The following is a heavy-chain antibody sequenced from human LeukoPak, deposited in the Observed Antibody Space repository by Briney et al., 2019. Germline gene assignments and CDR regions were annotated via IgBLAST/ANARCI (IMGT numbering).Heavy chain of an antibody. CDR3: ARWGMSRDFWSGHNWFDP. Sequence: SETLSLTCSVSGDSISSYYWGWIRQPPGKGLEWIGSIYYSGSTYYNPSLKSRVTMSVDTSKNQFSLKLSSVTAADTAVYYCARWGMSRDFWSGHNWFDPWGQGTLVTVSS. J-gene: IGHJ5*02. D-gene: IGHD3-3*01. CDR2: IYYSGST. V-gene: IGHV4-39*07. CDR1: GDSISSYY.